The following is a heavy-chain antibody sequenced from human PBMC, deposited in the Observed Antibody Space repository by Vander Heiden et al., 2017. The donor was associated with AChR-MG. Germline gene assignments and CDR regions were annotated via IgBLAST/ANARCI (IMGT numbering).Heavy chain of an antibody. CDR2: ISSSTSTI. CDR1: GFTFSSYG. V-gene: IGHV3-48*01. CDR3: VRGARVSDF. J-gene: IGHJ4*02. Sequence: EVHLVESGGDLVQPGGSLRLSCAASGFTFSSYGMSWVRQAPGKGLELFSCISSSTSTIYYADSVKGRFTISRDNAKNSLYLQMNSLRAEDTAVYYGVRGARVSDFWGLGALVTVS.